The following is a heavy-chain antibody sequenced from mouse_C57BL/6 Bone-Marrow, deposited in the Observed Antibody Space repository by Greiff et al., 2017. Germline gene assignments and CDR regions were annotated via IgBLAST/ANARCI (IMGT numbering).Heavy chain of an antibody. Sequence: EVKLVESGGDLVKPGGSLKLSCAASGFTFSSYGMSWVRQTPDKRLEWVATISSGGSYTYYPDSVKGRFTISRDNAKNTLYLQMSSLKSEDTAMYYWARHYYGSSWGFAYWGQGTLVTVSA. D-gene: IGHD1-1*01. CDR2: ISSGGSYT. V-gene: IGHV5-6*01. CDR1: GFTFSSYG. CDR3: ARHYYGSSWGFAY. J-gene: IGHJ3*01.